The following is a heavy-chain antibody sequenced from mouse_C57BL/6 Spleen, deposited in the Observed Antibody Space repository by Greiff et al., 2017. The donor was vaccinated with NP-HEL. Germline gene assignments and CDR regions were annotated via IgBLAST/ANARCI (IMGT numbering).Heavy chain of an antibody. D-gene: IGHD3-2*02. CDR1: GFSLTSYG. CDR3: ASLDSSGLWFAY. Sequence: VQLQQSGPGLVQPSQSLSITCTVSGFSLTSYGVHWVRQSPGKGLEWLGVIWSGGSTDYNAAFISRLSISKDNSKSQVFFKMNSLQADDTAIYYCASLDSSGLWFAYWGQGTLVTVSA. CDR2: IWSGGST. J-gene: IGHJ3*01. V-gene: IGHV2-2*01.